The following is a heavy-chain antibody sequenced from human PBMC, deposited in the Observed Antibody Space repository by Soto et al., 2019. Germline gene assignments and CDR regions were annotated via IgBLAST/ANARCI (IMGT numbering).Heavy chain of an antibody. J-gene: IGHJ6*02. D-gene: IGHD2-2*01. Sequence: SLTCTVSGGSISSYYWSWIRQPPGKGLEWIGYIYYSGSTNYNPSLKSRVTISVDTSKNQFSLKLSSVTAADTAVYYCARNQQLLEGKYYYGMDVWGQGTRVTVSS. CDR3: ARNQQLLEGKYYYGMDV. CDR1: GGSISSYY. V-gene: IGHV4-59*01. CDR2: IYYSGST.